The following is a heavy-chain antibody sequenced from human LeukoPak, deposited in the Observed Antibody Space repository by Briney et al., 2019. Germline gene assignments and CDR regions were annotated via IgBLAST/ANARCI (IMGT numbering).Heavy chain of an antibody. Sequence: SETLSLTATSPGASITGVSYTGGGVGQPPGFHLGWIGRIYASGNTNYNPSLKSRVTISVGTSKNQFSLKLSSVTAADTAVYYCARTKGDYGDLIDYWAREPWSPSPQ. J-gene: IGHJ4*02. CDR3: ARTKGDYGDLIDY. V-gene: IGHV4-61*02. CDR2: IYASGNT. CDR1: GASITGVSYT. D-gene: IGHD4-17*01.